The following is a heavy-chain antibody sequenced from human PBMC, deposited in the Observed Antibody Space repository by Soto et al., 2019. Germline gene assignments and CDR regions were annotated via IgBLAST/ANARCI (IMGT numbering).Heavy chain of an antibody. CDR2: ISGTGGST. CDR3: TRFVDNISGYYDY. J-gene: IGHJ4*02. V-gene: IGHV3-23*01. CDR1: GFTFNNYA. D-gene: IGHD6-19*01. Sequence: GGSLRLSCAASGFTFNNYAMNWVRQAPGKGLEWVATISGTGGSTYYADSVKGRFTISRDNSKNTLYLQMNSLRVEDTAVYYCTRFVDNISGYYDYWGQGGLVTVSS.